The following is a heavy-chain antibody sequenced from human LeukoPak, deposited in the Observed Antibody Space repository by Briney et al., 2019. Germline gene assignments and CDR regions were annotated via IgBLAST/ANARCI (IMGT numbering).Heavy chain of an antibody. J-gene: IGHJ6*02. CDR2: IYYSGST. V-gene: IGHV4-59*01. CDR3: ARGAGNYYFYGMDV. Sequence: SETLPLTSAVSGGSISSYFWSWIRQPPGKGLEWIGHIYYSGSTNYNPSLKSRVTVSVDTSKNQFSLKLSSVTAADTAVYYCARGAGNYYFYGMDVWGQGTTVTVSS. CDR1: GGSISSYF.